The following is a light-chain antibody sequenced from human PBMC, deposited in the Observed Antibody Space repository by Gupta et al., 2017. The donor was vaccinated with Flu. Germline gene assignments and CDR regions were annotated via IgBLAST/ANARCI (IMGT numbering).Light chain of an antibody. CDR3: QQDDSTVSWT. CDR1: QNIFYSSSKKDY. V-gene: IGKV4-1*01. CDR2: WAS. J-gene: IGKJ1*01. Sequence: DIVMTQSPDSLAVSLGERATINCKSSQNIFYSSSKKDYLAWYQQKPGQSPRLLIYWASIRESGVPDRFSGSGSGTDFTLTISSRQPEDVAVYYCQQDDSTVSWTFGQGTKVEIK.